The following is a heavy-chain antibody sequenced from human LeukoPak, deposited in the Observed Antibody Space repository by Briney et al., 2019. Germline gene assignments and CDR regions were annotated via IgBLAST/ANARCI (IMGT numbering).Heavy chain of an antibody. CDR2: IYYSGST. CDR1: GGSISSYY. J-gene: IGHJ3*02. D-gene: IGHD1-26*01. Sequence: PSETLSLTCTVSGGSISSYYWSWIRQPPGKGLEWIGYIYYSGSTNHNPSLKSRVTISVDTSKNQFSLKLSSVTAADTAVYYCARDSGAFDIWGQGTMVTVSS. V-gene: IGHV4-59*01. CDR3: ARDSGAFDI.